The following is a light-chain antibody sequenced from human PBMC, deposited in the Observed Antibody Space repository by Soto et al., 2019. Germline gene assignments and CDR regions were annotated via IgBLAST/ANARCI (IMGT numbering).Light chain of an antibody. CDR3: QHYNSYSEA. J-gene: IGKJ1*01. Sequence: DIQMTQSPSTLSGSVGDRVTITCRASQTISSWLAWYQQKPGKAPKLLIYKASTLKSGVPSRFSGSGSGTEFHPTISRLQADDFATYYCQHYNSYSEAFGQGTKVELK. V-gene: IGKV1-5*03. CDR1: QTISSW. CDR2: KAS.